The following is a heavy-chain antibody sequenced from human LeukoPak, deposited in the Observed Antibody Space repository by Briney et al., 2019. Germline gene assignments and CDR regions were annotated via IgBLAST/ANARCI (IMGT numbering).Heavy chain of an antibody. CDR3: ARHWVVTPNY. Sequence: PSETLSLTCIVSGGSIGNSSYYWGWIRQPPGKGLEWIGSIYYSGSAYYNPSLESRVTISVDTSKNQFSLKLTSVTAADTAVYYCARHWVVTPNYWGQGTLVTVSS. J-gene: IGHJ4*02. CDR2: IYYSGSA. D-gene: IGHD4-23*01. V-gene: IGHV4-39*01. CDR1: GGSIGNSSYY.